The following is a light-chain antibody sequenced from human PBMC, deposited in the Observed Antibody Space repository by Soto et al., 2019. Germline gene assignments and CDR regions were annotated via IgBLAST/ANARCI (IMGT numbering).Light chain of an antibody. J-gene: IGKJ2*03. V-gene: IGKV1-39*01. CDR2: HAS. CDR1: PNIDRH. CDR3: QQSHITQYS. Sequence: DIQMTQSPSSLSASVGDRVTITCRASPNIDRHLHWYQQRPGKAPNLLISHASSLQSGVPSRFSGSGSGTDFTLTISSLQREDFATYYCQQSHITQYSFGQGTTLEIK.